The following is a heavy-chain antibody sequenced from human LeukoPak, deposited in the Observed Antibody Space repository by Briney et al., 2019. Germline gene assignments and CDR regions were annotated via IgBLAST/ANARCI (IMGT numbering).Heavy chain of an antibody. CDR1: GFTFKSYA. Sequence: AGGSLRLSCTASGFTFKSYAMSWVRQAPGGGLEWIASISASGGTTYYGDSVRGRFTSSRDNSKNTLYLQMSSLRADDTAVYYCAQRDDTFDFWGQGTMVIVSS. CDR2: ISASGGTT. CDR3: AQRDDTFDF. J-gene: IGHJ3*01. V-gene: IGHV3-23*01.